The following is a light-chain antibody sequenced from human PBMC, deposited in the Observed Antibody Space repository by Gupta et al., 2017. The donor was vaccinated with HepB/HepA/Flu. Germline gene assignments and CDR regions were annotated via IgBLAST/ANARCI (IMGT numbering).Light chain of an antibody. J-gene: IGLJ3*02. CDR1: SDHSSFA. CDR3: QTWGTGIQV. Sequence: QLVLPQSPSASASLGTSVKLTCTLSSDHSSFAIAWHQQQPEKGPRFLMKVNNDGTHNKGDGIPDRFSGSRSGAERYLTISSLQSEDEADYYCQTWGTGIQVFGGGTKLTVL. V-gene: IGLV4-69*01. CDR2: VNNDGTH.